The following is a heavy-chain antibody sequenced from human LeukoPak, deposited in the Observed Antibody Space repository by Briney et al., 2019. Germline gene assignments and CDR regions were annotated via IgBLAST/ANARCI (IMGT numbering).Heavy chain of an antibody. CDR2: ISSSSSYI. CDR1: GFTFSSYS. J-gene: IGHJ3*02. CDR3: AKPARTDAFDI. D-gene: IGHD1-14*01. V-gene: IGHV3-21*04. Sequence: PGGSLRLSCAASGFTFSSYSMNWVRRAPGKGLEWVSSISSSSSYIYYADSVKGRFTISRDNSKNTLYLQMNSLRAEDTAVYYCAKPARTDAFDIWGQGTMITVSS.